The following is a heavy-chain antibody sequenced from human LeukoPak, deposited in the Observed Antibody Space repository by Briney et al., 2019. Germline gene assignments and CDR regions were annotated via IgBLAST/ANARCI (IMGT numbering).Heavy chain of an antibody. CDR2: ISYDGSNK. CDR3: ARERTVTPSRYYFDY. V-gene: IGHV3-30*01. D-gene: IGHD4-11*01. Sequence: PGGSLRLSCAASGFTFSSYAMHWVRQAPGKGLEWVAGISYDGSNKYYADSVKGRFTISRDNSKNTLYLQMNSLRAENTAVYYCARERTVTPSRYYFDYWGQGTLVTVSS. J-gene: IGHJ4*02. CDR1: GFTFSSYA.